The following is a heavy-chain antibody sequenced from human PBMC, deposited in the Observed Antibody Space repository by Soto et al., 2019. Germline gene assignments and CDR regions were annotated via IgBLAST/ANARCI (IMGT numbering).Heavy chain of an antibody. D-gene: IGHD4-4*01. J-gene: IGHJ5*02. CDR1: GGSVSSGSYY. CDR2: IYYSGST. CDR3: ARVVCNKWSVRGYSNYKEDNWFDP. Sequence: SETLSLTCTVSGGSVSSGSYYWSWIRQPPGKGLEWIGYIYYSGSTNYNPSLKSRVTISVDTSKNQFSLKLSSVTAADTAVYYCARVVCNKWSVRGYSNYKEDNWFDPWGQGTLVTVSS. V-gene: IGHV4-61*01.